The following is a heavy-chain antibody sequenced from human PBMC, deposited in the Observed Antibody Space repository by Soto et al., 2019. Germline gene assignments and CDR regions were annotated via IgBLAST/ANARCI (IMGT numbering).Heavy chain of an antibody. CDR2: MNPGSGKT. J-gene: IGHJ5*02. D-gene: IGHD3-16*01. CDR3: ARMASFGTLNWFDP. V-gene: IGHV1-8*02. CDR1: GYTFINYD. Sequence: QVQLVQSGAEVREPGASVRVSCKASGYTFINYDISWVRQAPGQGLEWMGWMNPGSGKTGYANKFQCRVTMTRAASTSTAHLELSSLTSAATAVYDYARMASFGTLNWFDPWGQGTLVTVSS.